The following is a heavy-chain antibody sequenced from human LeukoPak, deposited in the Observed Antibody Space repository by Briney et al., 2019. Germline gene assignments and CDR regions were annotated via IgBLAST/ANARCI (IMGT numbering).Heavy chain of an antibody. CDR2: INPNSGGT. J-gene: IGHJ4*02. CDR1: GYTSTGYY. Sequence: ASVKVSCKASGYTSTGYYMHWVRQAPGQGLEWMGWINPNSGGTNYAQKFQGWVTITRDTSISTAYMELSRLRSDDTAVYYCARGVVATPREYYFDYWGQGTLVTVSS. D-gene: IGHD5-12*01. CDR3: ARGVVATPREYYFDY. V-gene: IGHV1-2*04.